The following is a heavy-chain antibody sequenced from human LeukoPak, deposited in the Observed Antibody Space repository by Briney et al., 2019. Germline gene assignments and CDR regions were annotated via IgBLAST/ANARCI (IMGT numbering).Heavy chain of an antibody. CDR2: ISGSGGST. CDR1: GFTFSSYA. Sequence: AGGSLRLSCAASGFTFSSYAMSWVRQAPGKGLEWVSAISGSGGSTYYADSVKGRFTISRDNSKNTLYLQMNSLRAEDTAVYYCASYYDYVWGSYRDDYWGQGTLVTVSS. CDR3: ASYYDYVWGSYRDDY. J-gene: IGHJ4*02. D-gene: IGHD3-16*02. V-gene: IGHV3-23*01.